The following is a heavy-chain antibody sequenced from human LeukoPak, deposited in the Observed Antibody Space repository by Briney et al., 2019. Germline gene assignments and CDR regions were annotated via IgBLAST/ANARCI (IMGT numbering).Heavy chain of an antibody. J-gene: IGHJ4*02. CDR1: GGSISSGSYY. D-gene: IGHD2-15*01. V-gene: IGHV4-39*07. CDR3: ARDGVLGYCSGGSCSNPFDY. Sequence: SETLSLTCTVSGGSISSGSYYWSWIRQPPGKGLEWIGSIYYSGSTYYNPSLKSRVTISVDTSKNQFSLKLSSVTAADTAVYYCARDGVLGYCSGGSCSNPFDYWGQGTLVTVSS. CDR2: IYYSGST.